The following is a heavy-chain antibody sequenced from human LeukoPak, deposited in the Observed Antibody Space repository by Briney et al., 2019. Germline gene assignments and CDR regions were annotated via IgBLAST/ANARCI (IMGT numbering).Heavy chain of an antibody. CDR1: GFTFSSYS. Sequence: GGSLRLSCAASGFTFSSYSMNWLRQAPGKGLEGVSSISSSSSYIYYADSVKGRFTISRDNAKNSLYLQMNSLRAEDTAVYYCARAQIQLLSAPNIWGQGTMVTVSS. CDR3: ARAQIQLLSAPNI. CDR2: ISSSSSYI. D-gene: IGHD5-18*01. J-gene: IGHJ3*02. V-gene: IGHV3-21*01.